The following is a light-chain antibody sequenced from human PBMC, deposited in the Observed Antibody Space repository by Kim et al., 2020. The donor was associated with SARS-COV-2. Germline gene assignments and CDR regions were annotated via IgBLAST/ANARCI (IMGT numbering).Light chain of an antibody. CDR2: GAS. V-gene: IGKV3-20*01. CDR1: QTISSSY. CDR3: QQYAGSPYT. Sequence: EIVLTQSPGTLSLCPGERATLSCRASQTISSSYLAWYQQKPGQAPRLIIYGASSRATGSPDRFSGSGSGTDFTLTISRLEPEDFAVYYCQQYAGSPYTFGQGTKLEI. J-gene: IGKJ2*01.